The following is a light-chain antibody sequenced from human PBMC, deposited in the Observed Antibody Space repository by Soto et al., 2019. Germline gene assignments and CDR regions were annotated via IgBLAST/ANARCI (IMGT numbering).Light chain of an antibody. J-gene: IGKJ1*01. CDR3: QQYNTYSWT. V-gene: IGKV1-5*01. CDR2: DAS. CDR1: QSISSW. Sequence: DIRMTQSPSSLSASVGDRVTITCRASQSISSWLAWYQQMPGKAPELLIYDASSLHSGVPSRFSGSGSGTKFTLTISSLQPDDFATYYCQQYNTYSWTFGQGTKVDIK.